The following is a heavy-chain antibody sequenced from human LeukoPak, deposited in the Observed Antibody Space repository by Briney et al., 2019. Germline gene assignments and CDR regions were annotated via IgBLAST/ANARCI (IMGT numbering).Heavy chain of an antibody. CDR3: IRTLIVATSPYMDV. D-gene: IGHD5-12*01. J-gene: IGHJ6*03. V-gene: IGHV3-74*01. CDR2: VNSDGTGT. CDR1: GFTFSSYW. Sequence: GGSLRLSCAASGFTFSSYWMHWVRQAPGKGLVWVSRVNSDGTGTTYADSVEGRFPTSRDNAKNTLYLQMNSLRAEDTAIYYCIRTLIVATSPYMDVWGKGTTVTVSS.